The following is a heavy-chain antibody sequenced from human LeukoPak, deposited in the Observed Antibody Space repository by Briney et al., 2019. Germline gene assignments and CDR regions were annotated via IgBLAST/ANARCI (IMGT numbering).Heavy chain of an antibody. V-gene: IGHV4-59*08. CDR3: AGYCGGGSCPDS. CDR2: VHYSGSN. J-gene: IGHJ4*02. CDR1: GGSISSYY. Sequence: PSETLSLTCTVSGGSISSYYWSWIRQPPGKGLEWIGYVHYSGSNHYNPSLKGRVTMSVDTSKNQFSLQLSSVTAADTAVYYCAGYCGGGSCPDSWGQGTLVTVSS. D-gene: IGHD2-15*01.